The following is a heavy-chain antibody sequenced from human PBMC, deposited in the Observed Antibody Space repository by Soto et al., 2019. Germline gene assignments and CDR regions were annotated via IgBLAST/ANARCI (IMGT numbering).Heavy chain of an antibody. D-gene: IGHD3-22*01. J-gene: IGHJ1*01. CDR3: ARLYYCDSSGYYPRVFQH. V-gene: IGHV4-39*01. Sequence: SETLSLTCTFSGGSISSSSYYWGWIRQPPGKGLEWIGSIYYSGSTYYNPSLKSRVTISVDTSKNQFSLKLSSVTAADTAVYYCARLYYCDSSGYYPRVFQHWGQGTLVTVSS. CDR1: GGSISSSSYY. CDR2: IYYSGST.